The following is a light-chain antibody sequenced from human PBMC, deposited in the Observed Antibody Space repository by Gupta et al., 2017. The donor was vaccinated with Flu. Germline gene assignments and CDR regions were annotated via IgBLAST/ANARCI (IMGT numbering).Light chain of an antibody. Sequence: SPATLSGSPGERATLSCRDSQSVSSNLDWYQQKPGQAPRLLIYGASNMATGIPDRFSGSGSGTEFTLTSSSRQSEDFAVYYWQQNNNWHLFGQGTKVEIK. CDR2: GAS. J-gene: IGKJ1*01. V-gene: IGKV3-15*01. CDR1: QSVSSN. CDR3: QQNNNWHL.